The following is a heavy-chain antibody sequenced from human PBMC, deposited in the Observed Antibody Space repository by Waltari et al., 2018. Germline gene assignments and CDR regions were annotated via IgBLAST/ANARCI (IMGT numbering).Heavy chain of an antibody. Sequence: QVQLVESGGGVVQPGRSLRLSCEASEFTFSSYARHWVRQAPGKGLEWVAVISYNGRNIYYVDSVKGRFTISRDNSKKTLYMQMNSLRAEDTAVYYCARDYCDRTNCHGMDVWGQGNTVTVSS. CDR1: EFTFSSYA. CDR2: ISYNGRNI. J-gene: IGHJ6*02. V-gene: IGHV3-30*04. CDR3: ARDYCDRTNCHGMDV. D-gene: IGHD3-22*01.